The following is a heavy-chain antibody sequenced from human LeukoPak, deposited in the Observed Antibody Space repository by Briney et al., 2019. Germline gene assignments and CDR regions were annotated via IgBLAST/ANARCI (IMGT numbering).Heavy chain of an antibody. J-gene: IGHJ6*02. Sequence: SETLSLTCTVSGGSISSYNWSWIRQPAGKGLEWIGSIDTSGITNYNPSLKSRVTISIDTSKNQFSLKLSSVNAADTAVYYCARDPGHDYSNHYYYYYGMDVWGQGTTVSVSS. D-gene: IGHD4-11*01. V-gene: IGHV4-4*07. CDR3: ARDPGHDYSNHYYYYYGMDV. CDR1: GGSISSYN. CDR2: IDTSGIT.